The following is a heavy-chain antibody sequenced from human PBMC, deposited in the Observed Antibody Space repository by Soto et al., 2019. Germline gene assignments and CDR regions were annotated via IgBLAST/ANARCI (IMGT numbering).Heavy chain of an antibody. D-gene: IGHD2-8*01. V-gene: IGHV4-59*02. CDR3: ARVKMVHKVIDD. CDR2: IFYNGGT. J-gene: IGHJ4*02. Sequence: TSEALSLTCTVSGDSVSSYYWSWIRQSPGKGLQWIGYIFYNGGTAYNPSLKSRVTMSLDMSKKQFSLKLTSVTAADTAAYYCARVKMVHKVIDDWGQGTLVTVSS. CDR1: GDSVSSYY.